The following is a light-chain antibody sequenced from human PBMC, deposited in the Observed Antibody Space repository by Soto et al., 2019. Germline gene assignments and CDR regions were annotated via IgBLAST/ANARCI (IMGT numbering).Light chain of an antibody. J-gene: IGLJ2*01. Sequence: QSALTQPASVSGSPGQSITISCTGTSNDVGIYNLVSWCQQHPGKAPKLIIYEGIKRPSGVSDRFSGSKSGNTASLTISGLQAEDEANYYCCSYTRSRTVVFGGGTKLTV. CDR2: EGI. V-gene: IGLV2-23*01. CDR1: SNDVGIYNL. CDR3: CSYTRSRTVV.